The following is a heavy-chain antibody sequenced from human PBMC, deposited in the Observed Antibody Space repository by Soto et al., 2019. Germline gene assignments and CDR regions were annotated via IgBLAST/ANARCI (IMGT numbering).Heavy chain of an antibody. V-gene: IGHV3-23*01. J-gene: IGHJ4*02. CDR3: AKVNSIVGDGDHDY. CDR2: ISSSGDIP. D-gene: IGHD4-17*01. Sequence: EVQLLESGGGLVRAGGSLRLSCAASGFTFTTYAMSWVRQPPGKGLEWVSGISSSGDIPYYADSVKGRFTISRDQSKKTVYLQMNSLRAEDTALYYCAKVNSIVGDGDHDYWGQGTLVSVSS. CDR1: GFTFTTYA.